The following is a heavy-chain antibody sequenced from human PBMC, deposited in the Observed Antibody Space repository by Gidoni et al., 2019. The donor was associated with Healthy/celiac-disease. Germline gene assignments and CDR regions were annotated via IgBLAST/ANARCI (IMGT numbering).Heavy chain of an antibody. CDR3: ARGGPLNSSGWYPDWYFDL. D-gene: IGHD6-19*01. J-gene: IGHJ2*01. Sequence: QVQLVESGGGVVQPGRSLRLSCAASGFTFSSYAMHWVRQAPGKGLEWVAVISYDGSNKYYADSVKGRFTISRDNSKNTLYLQMNSLRAEDTAVYYCARGGPLNSSGWYPDWYFDLWGRGTLVTVSS. CDR1: GFTFSSYA. CDR2: ISYDGSNK. V-gene: IGHV3-30-3*01.